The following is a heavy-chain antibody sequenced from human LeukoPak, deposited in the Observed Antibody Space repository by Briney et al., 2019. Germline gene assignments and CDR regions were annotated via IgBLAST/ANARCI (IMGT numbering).Heavy chain of an antibody. CDR2: IYPGDSDT. J-gene: IGHJ3*02. Sequence: GESLKISCKGSGYSFTSYWIGWVRQMPGKGLEWMGIIYPGDSDTRYSPSFQGQVTISADKSISTAYLQWSSLKASDTAMYYCARPIRFYYGSGSYYKEVDAFDIWGQGTMVTVSS. V-gene: IGHV5-51*01. CDR3: ARPIRFYYGSGSYYKEVDAFDI. CDR1: GYSFTSYW. D-gene: IGHD3-10*01.